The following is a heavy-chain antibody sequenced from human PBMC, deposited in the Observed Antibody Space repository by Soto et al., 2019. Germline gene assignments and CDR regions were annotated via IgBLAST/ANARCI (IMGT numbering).Heavy chain of an antibody. D-gene: IGHD3-22*01. V-gene: IGHV1-69*13. Sequence: SVKVSCKASGGTFSSYGISWVRQAPGQGLEWMGGTIPNFGTAHDALKFQGRVTISADESTSTAYMELSSLRYEDTAVYYCARIRSDSSSYYLDYWGQGTPVTV. J-gene: IGHJ4*02. CDR3: ARIRSDSSSYYLDY. CDR1: GGTFSSYG. CDR2: TIPNFGTA.